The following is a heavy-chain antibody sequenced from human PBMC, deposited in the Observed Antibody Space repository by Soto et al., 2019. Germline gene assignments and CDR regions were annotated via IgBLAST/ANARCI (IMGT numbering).Heavy chain of an antibody. J-gene: IGHJ4*02. CDR3: ARGDHYGGD. D-gene: IGHD4-17*01. Sequence: QVQLQESGPGLVKPSETLSLTCTVSGASIKNYYWTWIRQPPGKGLEWIGYISYSGSINYNPSLKSRVTLSVDASKNQFSLKLTSVTAADTAIYYCARGDHYGGDWGQGTLVTVSS. CDR1: GASIKNYY. V-gene: IGHV4-59*01. CDR2: ISYSGSI.